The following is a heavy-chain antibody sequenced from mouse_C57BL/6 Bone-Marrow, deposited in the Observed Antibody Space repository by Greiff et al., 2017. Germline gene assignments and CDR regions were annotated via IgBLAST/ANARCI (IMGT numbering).Heavy chain of an antibody. D-gene: IGHD2-12*01. J-gene: IGHJ2*01. CDR1: GYTFTSYW. CDR3: VVSFDY. CDR2: IYPGSGST. V-gene: IGHV1-55*01. Sequence: QVQLQQPGAELVKPGASVKMSCKASGYTFTSYWITWVKQRPGQGLEWIGDIYPGSGSTNYNEKFKSKATLTGDTSSSTAYMQLSSLTSEDSAVYYCVVSFDYWGQGTTLTVSS.